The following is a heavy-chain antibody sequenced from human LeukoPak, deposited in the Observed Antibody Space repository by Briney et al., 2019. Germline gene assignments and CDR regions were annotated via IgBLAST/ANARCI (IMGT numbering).Heavy chain of an antibody. CDR2: INTDGRTT. V-gene: IGHV3-74*01. J-gene: IGHJ4*02. D-gene: IGHD6-19*01. CDR1: GFTFSSSW. Sequence: GGSLRLSCAASGFTFSSSWMHWVRPAPGKGLVWVSRINTDGRTTTYADSVKGRFTISRDNPKSTVYLQMNSLRPEDTALYYCAKSLGSQDYWGQGTLVTVSS. CDR3: AKSLGSQDY.